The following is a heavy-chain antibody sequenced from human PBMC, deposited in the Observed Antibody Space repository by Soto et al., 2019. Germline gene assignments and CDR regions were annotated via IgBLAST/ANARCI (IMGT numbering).Heavy chain of an antibody. CDR3: ARGGVDYYDSSGYYFSPYYFDY. Sequence: SLSLTCAVSGGSISSGGYSWSWIRQPPGKGLEWIGYIYHSGSTYYNPSLKSRVTISVDRSKNQFSLKLSSVTAADTAVYYCARGGVDYYDSSGYYFSPYYFDYWGQGTLVTVSS. D-gene: IGHD3-22*01. CDR1: GGSISSGGYS. J-gene: IGHJ4*02. CDR2: IYHSGST. V-gene: IGHV4-30-2*01.